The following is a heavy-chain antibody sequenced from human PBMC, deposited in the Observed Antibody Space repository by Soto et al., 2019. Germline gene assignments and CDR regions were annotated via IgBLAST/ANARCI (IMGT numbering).Heavy chain of an antibody. Sequence: GGSLRLSCAASGFTFSNFWMHWVRQAPGKGLVWVSRIYSDGGGTMYADSVKGRFTISRDNAKSTLYLQMNSLRPEDTAVYYCATLNSFGSDYWGRGTLVTVSS. CDR1: GFTFSNFW. D-gene: IGHD5-18*01. CDR3: ATLNSFGSDY. V-gene: IGHV3-74*03. J-gene: IGHJ4*02. CDR2: IYSDGGGT.